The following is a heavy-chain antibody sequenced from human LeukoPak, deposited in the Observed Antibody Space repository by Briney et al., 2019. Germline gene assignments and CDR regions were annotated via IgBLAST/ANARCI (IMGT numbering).Heavy chain of an antibody. CDR3: ARSGSGWYRGSYYYYGMDV. J-gene: IGHJ6*02. CDR2: IIPILGIA. D-gene: IGHD6-19*01. CDR1: GGTFSSHA. V-gene: IGHV1-69*04. Sequence: GASVKVSCKASGGTFSSHAISWVRQAPGQGLEWMGRIIPILGIANYAQKFQGRVTITADKSTSTAYMELSSLRSEDTAVYYCARSGSGWYRGSYYYYGMDVWGQGTTVTVSS.